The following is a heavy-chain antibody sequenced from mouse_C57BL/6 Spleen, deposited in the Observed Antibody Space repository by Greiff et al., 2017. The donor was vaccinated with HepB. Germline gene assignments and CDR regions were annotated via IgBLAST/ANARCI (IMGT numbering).Heavy chain of an antibody. J-gene: IGHJ2*01. CDR1: GYTFTSYW. CDR3: PIYYGYDDGYYFDY. CDR2: IYPGNSDT. D-gene: IGHD2-2*01. Sequence: DVQLQESGTVLARPGASVKMSCKTSGYTFTSYWMHWVKQRPGQGLEWIGAIYPGNSDTSYNQKFKGKAKLTAVTSASTAYMELSSLTNEDSAVYYCPIYYGYDDGYYFDYWGQGTTLTVSS. V-gene: IGHV1-5*01.